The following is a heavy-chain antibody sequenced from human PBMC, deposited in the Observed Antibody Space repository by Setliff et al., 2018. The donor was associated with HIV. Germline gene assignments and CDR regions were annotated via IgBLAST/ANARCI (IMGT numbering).Heavy chain of an antibody. V-gene: IGHV3-48*04. CDR1: VFTFSIHN. CDR2: ISSSSRTI. Sequence: GGSLRLSCAAFVFTFSIHNMNWVRQAPGKGLEWLSYISSSSRTIYYADSVKGRFTISRDNAKNSLYLQMNSLGAEDTAVYYCAKLSHSHDSNGFTVDYWGRGTLVTVSS. D-gene: IGHD3-22*01. J-gene: IGHJ4*02. CDR3: AKLSHSHDSNGFTVDY.